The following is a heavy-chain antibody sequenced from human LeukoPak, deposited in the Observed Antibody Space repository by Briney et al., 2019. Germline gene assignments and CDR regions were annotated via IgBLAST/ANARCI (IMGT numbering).Heavy chain of an antibody. CDR2: INPSGGST. CDR3: ARVVDTAGYRNFDY. CDR1: GGTFSSYA. J-gene: IGHJ4*02. Sequence: ASVKVSCKASGGTFSSYAISWVRQAPGQGLEWMGIINPSGGSTSYAQKFQGRATMTRDTSTSTVYMELSSLRSEDTAVYYCARVVDTAGYRNFDYWGQGTLVTVSS. V-gene: IGHV1-46*01. D-gene: IGHD5-18*01.